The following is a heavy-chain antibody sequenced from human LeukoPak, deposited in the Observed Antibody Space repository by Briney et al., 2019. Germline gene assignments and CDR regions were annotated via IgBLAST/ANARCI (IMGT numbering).Heavy chain of an antibody. D-gene: IGHD6-13*01. Sequence: SETLSLTCAVSGGSISSSNWWSWVRQPPGKGLEWIGEIYHSGSTNYNPSLKSRVTISVDKSENQFSLKLSSVTAADTAVYYCASRPGIAAAGTGPYYYGMDVWGQGTTVTVSS. V-gene: IGHV4-4*02. CDR3: ASRPGIAAAGTGPYYYGMDV. J-gene: IGHJ6*02. CDR2: IYHSGST. CDR1: GGSISSSNW.